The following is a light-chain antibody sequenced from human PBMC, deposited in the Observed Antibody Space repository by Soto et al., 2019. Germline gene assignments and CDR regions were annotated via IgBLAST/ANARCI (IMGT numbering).Light chain of an antibody. CDR2: GAS. Sequence: DIQMTQSPSSLSASVGDRVTITCRPGQNINNFLNWYQQKPGEAPNLLIYGASNLQSGVPSRFSGSGSGAHFTLTISTRQPEDFATYYCQQSFNNPTFGQGTKLEIK. CDR1: QNINNF. J-gene: IGKJ2*01. CDR3: QQSFNNPT. V-gene: IGKV1-39*01.